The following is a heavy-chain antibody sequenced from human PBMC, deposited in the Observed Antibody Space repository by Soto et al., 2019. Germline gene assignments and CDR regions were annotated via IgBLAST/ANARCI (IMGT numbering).Heavy chain of an antibody. CDR2: IWHDGSNK. V-gene: IGHV3-33*01. Sequence: QVQLVESGGGVVQPGRSLRVSCAASGFTFSTSGMHWVRQAPGKGLEWVAVIWHDGSNKYYTDSVKGRFTISRDNSKNTLYLQMNSLRAEDTAVYYCARGDGNYYDSSAYYDDDYYGMDVWGQGTTVTVSS. CDR1: GFTFSTSG. J-gene: IGHJ6*02. D-gene: IGHD3-22*01. CDR3: ARGDGNYYDSSAYYDDDYYGMDV.